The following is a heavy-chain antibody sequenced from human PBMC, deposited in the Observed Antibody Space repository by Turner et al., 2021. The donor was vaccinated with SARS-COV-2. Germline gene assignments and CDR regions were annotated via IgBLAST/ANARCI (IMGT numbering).Heavy chain of an antibody. CDR1: GFTVSSNY. V-gene: IGHV3-53*01. J-gene: IGHJ4*02. Sequence: EVQLVESGGGLIQPGGSLILSCAASGFTVSSNYMSWVRQAPGKGLEWVSVIYSGGSTYYADSVKGRFTISRDNSKNTLYLQMTSLRAEDTAVYYCARDYGDYYFDYWGQGTLVTVSS. CDR3: ARDYGDYYFDY. CDR2: IYSGGST. D-gene: IGHD4-17*01.